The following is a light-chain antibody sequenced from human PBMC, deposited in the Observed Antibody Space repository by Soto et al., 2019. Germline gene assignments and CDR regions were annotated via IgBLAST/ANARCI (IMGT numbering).Light chain of an antibody. J-gene: IGKJ4*01. CDR2: GAS. Sequence: EIVLTQSPGTLSLSPGERATLSCRASQSVSSSYLAWYQQNPGQAPRLLIYGASSRATGIPARFTGSGSGTDFTLTISRLETEDFAVYYCQQYGSSPLTFGGGTKVEIK. V-gene: IGKV3-20*01. CDR3: QQYGSSPLT. CDR1: QSVSSSY.